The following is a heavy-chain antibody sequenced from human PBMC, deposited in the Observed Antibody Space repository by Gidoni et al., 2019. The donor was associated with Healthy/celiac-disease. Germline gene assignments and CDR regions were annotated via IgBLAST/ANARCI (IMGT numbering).Heavy chain of an antibody. CDR2: IIPIFGTA. D-gene: IGHD3-22*01. Sequence: QVQLVQSGAEVKKPGSSVKVSCKASGGTVSSYAISWVRQAPGQGLEWMGGIIPIFGTANYAKKFQGRVTITADKSTSTAYMELSSLRSEDTAVYYCARASVTMIVVVITGAFDIWGQGTMVTVSS. CDR1: GGTVSSYA. V-gene: IGHV1-69*06. J-gene: IGHJ3*02. CDR3: ARASVTMIVVVITGAFDI.